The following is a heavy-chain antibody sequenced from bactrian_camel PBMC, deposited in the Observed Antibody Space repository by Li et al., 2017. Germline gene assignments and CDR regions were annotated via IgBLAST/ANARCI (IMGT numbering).Heavy chain of an antibody. Sequence: VQLVESGGGSVQAGGSLRLSCAASGYTYSSNCMGWFRQAPGKEEREEVAAYYDADGSTYVADSVKGRFSIDQDLRKNTVYLQMNSLKPEDTAMYYCAARREWSGCSYSREDYNYWGQGTQVTVS. CDR3: AARREWSGCSYSREDYNY. V-gene: IGHV3S1*01. CDR2: YYDADGST. CDR1: GYTYSSNC. J-gene: IGHJ4*01. D-gene: IGHD2*01.